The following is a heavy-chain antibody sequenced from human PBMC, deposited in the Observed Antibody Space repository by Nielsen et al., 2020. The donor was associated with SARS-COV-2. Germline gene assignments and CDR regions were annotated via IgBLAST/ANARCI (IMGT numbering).Heavy chain of an antibody. J-gene: IGHJ4*02. Sequence: SETLSLTCVVSGGSISNFYWNWIRQPPGKGLEWIGSIYYSGSTYYNPSLKSRVTISVDTSKNQFSLKLSSVTAADTAVYYCAMVGGTVIDYWGQGTLVTVSS. CDR3: AMVGGTVIDY. V-gene: IGHV4-59*05. CDR2: IYYSGST. CDR1: GGSISNFY. D-gene: IGHD4-17*01.